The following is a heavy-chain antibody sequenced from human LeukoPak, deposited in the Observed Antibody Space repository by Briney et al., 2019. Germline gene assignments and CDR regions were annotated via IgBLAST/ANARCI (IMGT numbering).Heavy chain of an antibody. D-gene: IGHD6-13*01. CDR1: GFTFSNAW. Sequence: GGSLRPSCAASGFTFSNAWMSWVRQAPGKGLEWVGRIKSKTFGGTTDYAAPVKGRFTISRDNAKDSLYLQMNSLRAEDTAVYYCARQLGSSWYGYGGNFDYWGQGTLVTVSS. CDR2: IKSKTFGGTT. V-gene: IGHV3-15*01. CDR3: ARQLGSSWYGYGGNFDY. J-gene: IGHJ4*02.